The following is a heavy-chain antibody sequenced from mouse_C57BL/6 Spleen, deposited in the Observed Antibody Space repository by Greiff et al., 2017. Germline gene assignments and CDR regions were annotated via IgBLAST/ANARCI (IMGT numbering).Heavy chain of an antibody. Sequence: EVKLMESGGGLVQPKGSLKLSCAASGFSFNTYAMNWVRQAPGKGLEWVARIRSKSNNYATYYADSVKDRFTISRDDSESMLYLQMNNLKTEDTAMYYCVRHEYDYSYAMDYWGQGTSVTVSS. CDR3: VRHEYDYSYAMDY. J-gene: IGHJ4*01. CDR2: IRSKSNNYAT. D-gene: IGHD2-4*01. V-gene: IGHV10-1*01. CDR1: GFSFNTYA.